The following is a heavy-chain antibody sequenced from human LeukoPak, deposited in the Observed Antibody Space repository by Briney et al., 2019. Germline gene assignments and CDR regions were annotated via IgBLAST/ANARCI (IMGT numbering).Heavy chain of an antibody. CDR3: ARVSGGDGYNYGCYCYYRVV. CDR1: GYSFDEYG. CDR2: INWKGGSR. D-gene: IGHD5-24*01. V-gene: IGHV3-20*04. Sequence: GGSLRLSCAASGYSFDEYGMSWVPEAPEEGLEWVSGINWKGGSRGYADSVKGRFTISRGNAKNSLYLQINSLRAEDTALYYCARVSGGDGYNYGCYCYYRVVWGKETRVSVS. J-gene: IGHJ6*03.